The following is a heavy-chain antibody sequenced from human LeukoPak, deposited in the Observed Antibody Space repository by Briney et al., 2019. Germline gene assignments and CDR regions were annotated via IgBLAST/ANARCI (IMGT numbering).Heavy chain of an antibody. CDR3: ARNFRDGYNNSFDY. CDR1: GFTFSSYA. CDR2: ISYDGSKK. D-gene: IGHD5-24*01. J-gene: IGHJ4*02. Sequence: PGRSLRLSCAASGFTFSSYAMHWVRQAPGKGLEWVTIISYDGSKKHYADYVKGRFTISRDNSKNTLYLQMNSLRAEDTAVYYCARNFRDGYNNSFDYWGQGTLVTVSS. V-gene: IGHV3-30*04.